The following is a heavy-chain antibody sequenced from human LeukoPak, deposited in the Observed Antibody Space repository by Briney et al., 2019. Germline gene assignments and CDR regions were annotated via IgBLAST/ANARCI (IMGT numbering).Heavy chain of an antibody. CDR2: ISYDGSNK. CDR1: GFTFSSYA. D-gene: IGHD5-12*01. CDR3: ASNYLSGYDPRGGFDY. V-gene: IGHV3-30-3*01. Sequence: GGSLRLSCAASGFTFSSYAMHWVRQAPGKGLEWVAVISYDGSNKYYADSVKGRFTISRDNSKNTLYLQMNSLRAEDTAVYYCASNYLSGYDPRGGFDYWGQGTLVTVSS. J-gene: IGHJ4*02.